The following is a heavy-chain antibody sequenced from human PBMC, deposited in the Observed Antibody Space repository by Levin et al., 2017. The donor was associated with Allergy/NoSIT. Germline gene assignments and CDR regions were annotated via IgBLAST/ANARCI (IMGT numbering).Heavy chain of an antibody. CDR1: GGSDNSGSYY. CDR2: IYYSGST. J-gene: IGHJ3*01. V-gene: IGHV4-61*01. CDR3: AREPNAFDL. Sequence: SETLSLTCTVSGGSDNSGSYYWSWIRQPPGKGLEWIGYIYYSGSTNYNPSLKSRVSMSVDTSNNQFSLRLTSVTAADTAMYYCAREPNAFDLWGQGTMVTVSS.